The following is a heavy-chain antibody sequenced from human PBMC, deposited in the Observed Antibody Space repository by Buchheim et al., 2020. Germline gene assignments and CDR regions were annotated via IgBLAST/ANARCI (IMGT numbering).Heavy chain of an antibody. J-gene: IGHJ4*02. D-gene: IGHD1-1*01. CDR3: ARMTTGTRMDY. CDR1: GFTFSSYA. V-gene: IGHV3-30-3*01. CDR2: ISYDGSNK. Sequence: QVQLVESGGGVVQPGRSLRLSCAASGFTFSSYAMHWVRQAPGKGLEWVAVISYDGSNKYYADSVKGRFTISRDNSKNTLYLQMNSLRAEDTAVYYCARMTTGTRMDYWGQGTL.